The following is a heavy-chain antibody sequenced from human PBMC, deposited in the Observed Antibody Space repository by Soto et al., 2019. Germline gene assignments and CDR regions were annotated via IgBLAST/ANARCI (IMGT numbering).Heavy chain of an antibody. CDR2: ISGSGGST. CDR1: GFTFSSYA. D-gene: IGHD1-26*01. V-gene: IGHV3-23*01. J-gene: IGHJ4*02. CDR3: ARRGSGSYYDY. Sequence: EVQLLESGGGLVQPGGSLRLSCAASGFTFSSYAMRWVRQAPVKGLGWVSAISGSGGSTYYADSVKGRFTISRDNSKNTLYLQMNSLRAEDTAVYYCARRGSGSYYDYWGQGTLVTVS.